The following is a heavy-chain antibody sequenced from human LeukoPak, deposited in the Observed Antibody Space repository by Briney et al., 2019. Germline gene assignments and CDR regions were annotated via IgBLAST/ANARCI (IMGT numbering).Heavy chain of an antibody. CDR1: GYTFTSYG. Sequence: GASVKVSCKASGYTFTSYGISWVRQAPGQGLEWMGWISAYNGNTNYAQKLQGRVTMTTDTSTSTAYMELRSLRSDDTAVYYCARDLGVVVPAAIDYWGQGILVTVSS. D-gene: IGHD2-2*01. V-gene: IGHV1-18*01. J-gene: IGHJ4*02. CDR2: ISAYNGNT. CDR3: ARDLGVVVPAAIDY.